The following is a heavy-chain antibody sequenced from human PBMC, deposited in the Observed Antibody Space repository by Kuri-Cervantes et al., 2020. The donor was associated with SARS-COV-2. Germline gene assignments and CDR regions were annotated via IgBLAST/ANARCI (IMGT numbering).Heavy chain of an antibody. Sequence: LSLTCAASGFTFSSYAMHWVRQAPGKGLEWVAVISYDGSNKYYADSVKGRFTISRDNARNSLYLQMNSLRAEDTAVYYCARGGQDEVLAFDYWGQGTLVTVSS. J-gene: IGHJ4*02. CDR3: ARGGQDEVLAFDY. CDR1: GFTFSSYA. D-gene: IGHD1-1*01. V-gene: IGHV3-30-3*01. CDR2: ISYDGSNK.